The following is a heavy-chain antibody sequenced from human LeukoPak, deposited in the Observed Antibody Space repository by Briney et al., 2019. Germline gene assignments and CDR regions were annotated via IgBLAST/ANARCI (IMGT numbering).Heavy chain of an antibody. CDR3: ARRERKQGTYYYYYGMDV. CDR2: IYPGDSDT. Sequence: GESLKISCKGSGYSFTTFWISWVRQMPGKGLEWMGLIYPGDSDTRYSPSFQGQVTISADKSINTAYLQWSSLKASDTAIYYCARRERKQGTYYYYYGMDVWGQGTMVTVSS. V-gene: IGHV5-51*01. J-gene: IGHJ6*02. CDR1: GYSFTTFW.